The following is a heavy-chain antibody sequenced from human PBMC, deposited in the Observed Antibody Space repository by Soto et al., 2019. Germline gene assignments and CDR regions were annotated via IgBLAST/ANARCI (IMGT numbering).Heavy chain of an antibody. Sequence: QVQLVQSGAEVKKPEASLKVSCKASGYTFTTYDFNWVRQAAGQGLEWMGWMNSNSGNTGYAQNFQGRVTMTRDTSTRTAYMELSSLRSEDTAVYYCASGGEYGMDVWGQGTTVIVSS. V-gene: IGHV1-8*01. CDR1: GYTFTTYD. CDR3: ASGGEYGMDV. J-gene: IGHJ6*02. CDR2: MNSNSGNT.